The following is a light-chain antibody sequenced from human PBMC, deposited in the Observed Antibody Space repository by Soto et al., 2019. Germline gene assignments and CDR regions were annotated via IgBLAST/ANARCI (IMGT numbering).Light chain of an antibody. CDR2: WAS. V-gene: IGKV4-1*01. CDR1: QSVLYSSNNKNY. Sequence: DIVMTQSPDSLAVSLGERATINCKSSQSVLYSSNNKNYLAWYQQRPGQPPKLLIYWASTRESGVPDRFSGSGSGKDFTLTITSLQADDVAVSYCQKYESTPPTFGQGTKLEIK. J-gene: IGKJ2*01. CDR3: QKYESTPPT.